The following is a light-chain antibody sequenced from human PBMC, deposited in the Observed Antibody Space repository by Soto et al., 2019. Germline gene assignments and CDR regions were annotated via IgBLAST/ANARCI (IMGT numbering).Light chain of an antibody. CDR2: GAS. CDR3: QQYNNWRWT. Sequence: EIVMTQSPATLPVSPGERATLSCRASQSVSSNLAWYQQKPGQAPRLLIYGASTRATGIPARFSGSGSGTESTLTISSLQSEDFAVYYCQQYNNWRWTFGQGTKVDIK. J-gene: IGKJ1*01. V-gene: IGKV3-15*01. CDR1: QSVSSN.